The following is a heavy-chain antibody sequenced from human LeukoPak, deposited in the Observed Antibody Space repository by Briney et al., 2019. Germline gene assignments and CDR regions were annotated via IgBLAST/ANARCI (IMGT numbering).Heavy chain of an antibody. Sequence: GGSLRLSCTASGFTFGDYAMSWFRQAPGKGLEWVGFIRSKAYGGTTENAASVKGRFTISRDDSKSIAYLQMNSLKTEDTAVYYCARGGVYCSSVSCSVDYWGQGTLVTVSS. J-gene: IGHJ4*02. CDR3: ARGGVYCSSVSCSVDY. CDR2: IRSKAYGGTT. V-gene: IGHV3-49*03. D-gene: IGHD2-2*01. CDR1: GFTFGDYA.